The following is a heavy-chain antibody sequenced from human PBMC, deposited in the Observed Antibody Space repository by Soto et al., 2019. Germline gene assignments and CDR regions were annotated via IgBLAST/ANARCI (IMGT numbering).Heavy chain of an antibody. Sequence: VGSLRLSCAASGFTFSSYGMHWVRQAPGKGLEWVAIIWFDGSSKYYADSVKGRFTISRDNSKNALFLQMNSLRVEDTAVYYCARGHSSGWYPSIDYWGQGTLVTVSS. CDR1: GFTFSSYG. V-gene: IGHV3-33*01. CDR3: ARGHSSGWYPSIDY. D-gene: IGHD6-19*01. J-gene: IGHJ4*02. CDR2: IWFDGSSK.